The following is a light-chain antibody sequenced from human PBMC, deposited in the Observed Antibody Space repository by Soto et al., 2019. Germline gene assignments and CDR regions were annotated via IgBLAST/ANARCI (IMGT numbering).Light chain of an antibody. V-gene: IGLV2-14*01. CDR1: SRDFGGYNY. Sequence: SSPTPPSPLSGSPGQSDTHSCTWNSRDFGGYNYVSWYQQHPGKAPKLMIYDVSNRPSGVSNRFSGSKSGNTASLTISGLQAEDEADYYCSSYTSSSTLYVFGTGTKVTVL. CDR2: DVS. CDR3: SSYTSSSTLYV. J-gene: IGLJ1*01.